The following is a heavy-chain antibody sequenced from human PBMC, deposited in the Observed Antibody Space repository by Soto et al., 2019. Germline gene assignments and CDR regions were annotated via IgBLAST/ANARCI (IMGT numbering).Heavy chain of an antibody. CDR3: ARVYYCSSTSCDGWFDP. Sequence: ASVKVSCRASGHTFTGYYMHWVRQAPGQGLEWMGWINPNSGGTNYAQKFQGRVTMTRDTSISTAYMELSRLRSDDTAVYYCARVYYCSSTSCDGWFDPWGQGTLVTVSS. CDR1: GHTFTGYY. V-gene: IGHV1-2*02. CDR2: INPNSGGT. J-gene: IGHJ5*02. D-gene: IGHD2-2*01.